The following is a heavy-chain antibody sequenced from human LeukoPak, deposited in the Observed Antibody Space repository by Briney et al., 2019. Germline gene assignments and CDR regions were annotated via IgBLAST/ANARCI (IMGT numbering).Heavy chain of an antibody. J-gene: IGHJ4*02. Sequence: PSETLSLTCTVSGYSISSGYYWGWIRQPPGKWLEWIGSIYHSGSTYYNPSLKSRVTISVDTSKNQFSLKLSSVTAADTAVYYCAKDRYSSSWHDPTIDYWGQGTLVTVSS. CDR3: AKDRYSSSWHDPTIDY. V-gene: IGHV4-38-2*02. CDR1: GYSISSGYY. D-gene: IGHD6-13*01. CDR2: IYHSGST.